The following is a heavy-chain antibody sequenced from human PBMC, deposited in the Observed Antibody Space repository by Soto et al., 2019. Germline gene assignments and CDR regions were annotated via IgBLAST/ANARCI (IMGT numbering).Heavy chain of an antibody. V-gene: IGHV3-23*01. CDR3: AKAQDIVVVVAADVSFDY. CDR1: GFTFSSYA. Sequence: EVQLLESGGGLVQPGGSLRLSCAASGFTFSSYAMSWVRQAPGKGLEWVSAISGSGGSTYYGDSVKGRFTISRDNSKNTLYLQMNSLRAEDTAVYYCAKAQDIVVVVAADVSFDYWGQGTLVTVSS. CDR2: ISGSGGST. J-gene: IGHJ4*02. D-gene: IGHD2-15*01.